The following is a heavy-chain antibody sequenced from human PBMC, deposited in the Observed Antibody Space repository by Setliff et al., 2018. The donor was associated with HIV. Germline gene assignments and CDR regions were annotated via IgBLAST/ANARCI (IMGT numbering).Heavy chain of an antibody. J-gene: IGHJ6*02. Sequence: GASVKVSCKASGHSFTTYFLHWVRQAPGQGLEWMGMINPSGGEPSYAQRFQGRVTMTRDTSTSTVFMDLSSLSFEDTAVYYCAVYGSPSGKYYYYYGMDIWGQGTTVTVSS. CDR2: INPSGGEP. D-gene: IGHD6-13*01. CDR1: GHSFTTYF. V-gene: IGHV1-46*01. CDR3: AVYGSPSGKYYYYYGMDI.